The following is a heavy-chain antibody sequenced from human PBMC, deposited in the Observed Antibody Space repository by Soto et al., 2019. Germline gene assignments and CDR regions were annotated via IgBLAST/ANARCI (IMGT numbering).Heavy chain of an antibody. Sequence: SETLSLTCTVSGGSISSYYWSWIRQPPGKGLEWIGYIYYSGSTNYNPSLKSRVTISVDTSKTQFSLKLSSVTAADTAVYYCARLYGGGYSIDYWGQGTRVTVSS. CDR3: ARLYGGGYSIDY. D-gene: IGHD2-21*01. V-gene: IGHV4-59*08. J-gene: IGHJ4*02. CDR2: IYYSGST. CDR1: GGSISSYY.